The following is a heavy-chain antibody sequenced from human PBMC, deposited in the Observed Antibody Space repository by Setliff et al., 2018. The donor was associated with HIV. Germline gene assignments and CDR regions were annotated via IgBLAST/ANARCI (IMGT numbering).Heavy chain of an antibody. J-gene: IGHJ4*02. CDR3: ARGGYSYGLY. Sequence: SETLSLTCAVSGYSISSGYYWGWIRQPPGKGLEWIGSIYHSGSTYYNPSLKSRVTISIDTSKNQFPLKLSSVTAADTAVYYCARGGYSYGLYWGQGTLVTVSS. V-gene: IGHV4-38-2*01. CDR2: IYHSGST. D-gene: IGHD5-18*01. CDR1: GYSISSGYY.